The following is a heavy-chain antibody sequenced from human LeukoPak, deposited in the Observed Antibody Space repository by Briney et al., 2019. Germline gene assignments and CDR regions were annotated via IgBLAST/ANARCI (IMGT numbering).Heavy chain of an antibody. CDR1: GFSFSNAW. Sequence: GGSLRLSCAASGFSFSNAWMSWVRQAPGKGLEWVGRIKNKPDGGTTDYAAPVKGRFTISRDDSKNTLYLQVNSLKTEDAAVYYCTTDRPGLRFLELRAFDIWGQGTMVTVSS. D-gene: IGHD3-3*01. CDR2: IKNKPDGGTT. V-gene: IGHV3-15*01. CDR3: TTDRPGLRFLELRAFDI. J-gene: IGHJ3*02.